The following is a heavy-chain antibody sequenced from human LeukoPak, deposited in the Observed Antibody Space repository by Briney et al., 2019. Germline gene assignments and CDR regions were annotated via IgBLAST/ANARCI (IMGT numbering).Heavy chain of an antibody. Sequence: GRSLRLSCAASRFTFSNDGMHWVRQAPGKGLECVSYISTSGSYIYHADSVKGRFTISRDNAKNSLYLQMNSLRAEDTAVYYCARDNYYSVMDVWGQGTTVTVSS. V-gene: IGHV3-21*01. J-gene: IGHJ6*02. CDR1: RFTFSNDG. CDR3: ARDNYYSVMDV. CDR2: ISTSGSYI.